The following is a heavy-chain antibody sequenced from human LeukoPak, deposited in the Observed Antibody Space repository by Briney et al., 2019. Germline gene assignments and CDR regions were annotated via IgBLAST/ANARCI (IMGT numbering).Heavy chain of an antibody. CDR1: GGSISSSSYY. Sequence: PSETLSLTCTVSGGSISSSSYYWGWIRQPPGKGLEWIGSIYYSGSTNYNPSLKSRVTISVDTSKNQFSLKLSSVTAADTAVYYCASSSPSAFDIWGQGTMVTVSS. V-gene: IGHV4-39*07. CDR2: IYYSGST. CDR3: ASSSPSAFDI. D-gene: IGHD6-13*01. J-gene: IGHJ3*02.